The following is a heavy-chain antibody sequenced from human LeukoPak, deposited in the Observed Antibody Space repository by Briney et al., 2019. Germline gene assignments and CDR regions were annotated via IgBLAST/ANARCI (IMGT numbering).Heavy chain of an antibody. CDR3: AKGRNAQYSSGLDY. CDR2: ISGSGGST. D-gene: IGHD6-19*01. CDR1: GFTFSSYA. Sequence: GGSLRLSCAASGFTFSSYAMSWVRQAPGKGLEWVSAISGSGGSTYYADSVKGRFTISRDNSKNTLYLQMNSLRAEDTAVYYCAKGRNAQYSSGLDYWGQGTLVIVSS. V-gene: IGHV3-23*01. J-gene: IGHJ4*02.